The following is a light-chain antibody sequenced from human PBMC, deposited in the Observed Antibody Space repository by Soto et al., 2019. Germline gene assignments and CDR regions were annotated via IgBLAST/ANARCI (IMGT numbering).Light chain of an antibody. CDR3: QQYGSSHLT. V-gene: IGKV3-20*01. Sequence: EIVLTQSPGTLSLSPGERATLSCRASQSVSSSYLAWYQQKPGQATRLLIYGASSMATVIPDRFSGSGSGTDFTLTISRLEPEDFAVYYCQQYGSSHLTFGQGTKVEIK. CDR2: GAS. CDR1: QSVSSSY. J-gene: IGKJ1*01.